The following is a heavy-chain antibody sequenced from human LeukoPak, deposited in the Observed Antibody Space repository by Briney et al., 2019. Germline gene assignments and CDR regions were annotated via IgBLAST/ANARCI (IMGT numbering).Heavy chain of an antibody. CDR2: INPNSGGT. D-gene: IGHD2-15*01. CDR3: AGETGYCSGGSCYSSSLDY. J-gene: IGHJ4*02. Sequence: EASVKVSCKASGYTFTGYYMHWVRQAPGQGLEWMGWINPNSGGTNYAQKFQGWVTMTRDTSISTAYMELSRLRSDDTAVYYCAGETGYCSGGSCYSSSLDYWGQGTLVTVSS. CDR1: GYTFTGYY. V-gene: IGHV1-2*04.